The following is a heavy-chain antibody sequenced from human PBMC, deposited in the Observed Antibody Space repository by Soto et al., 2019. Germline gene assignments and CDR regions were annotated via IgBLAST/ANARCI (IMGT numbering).Heavy chain of an antibody. J-gene: IGHJ4*01. CDR3: VKGISYPDY. V-gene: IGHV3-23*01. Sequence: VGSLRLSCAASGFTFSNYWMHWVRQAPGKGLEWVAGVSKSGDGTYYTDSVKGRFSISRDNSKNTVHLQMNSLRAEDTAVYYCVKGISYPDYWGQGTLVTVS. CDR2: VSKSGDGT. CDR1: GFTFSNYW. D-gene: IGHD3-10*01.